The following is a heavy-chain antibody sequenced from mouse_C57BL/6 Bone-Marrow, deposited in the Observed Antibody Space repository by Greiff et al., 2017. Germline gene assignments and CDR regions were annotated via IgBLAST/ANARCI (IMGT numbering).Heavy chain of an antibody. CDR3: ARDGGSSGYEFAY. CDR2: ISDGGSYT. J-gene: IGHJ3*01. D-gene: IGHD3-2*02. V-gene: IGHV5-4*01. CDR1: GFTFSSYA. Sequence: DVKLVESGGGLVKPGGSLKLSCAASGFTFSSYAMSWVRQTPDKRLEWVATISDGGSYTYYPDNVQGRFTISRYNAKNNLYRQMSHLKSEDTAMYYCARDGGSSGYEFAYWGQGTLVTVSA.